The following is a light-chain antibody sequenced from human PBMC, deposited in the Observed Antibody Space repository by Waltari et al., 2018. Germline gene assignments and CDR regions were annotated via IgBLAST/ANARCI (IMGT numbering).Light chain of an antibody. V-gene: IGKV3-20*01. J-gene: IGKJ1*01. CDR2: RAS. CDR3: QQYVSLPET. CDR1: QSVSRA. Sequence: EIVLTQSPASLSASPGERVTLACRASQSVSRALVWYQQKPGQAPRLLIYRASSKATGIPYRFSGSGSGTDFSLTISRLEPDDFAVYYCQQYVSLPETFGRGTKVEIK.